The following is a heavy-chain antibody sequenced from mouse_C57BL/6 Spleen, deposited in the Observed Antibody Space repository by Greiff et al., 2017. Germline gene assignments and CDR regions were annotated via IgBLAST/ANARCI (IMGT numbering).Heavy chain of an antibody. Sequence: QVQLQQSGAELMKPGASVKLSCMATGYTFTGYWIEWVKQRPGHGLEWIGEILPGSGSTNYNEKFKGKATFTADTSSSTAYMQLRSLTTEDSAIYYCARKYPLCGKNAIAYWGQGTLVTVSA. CDR2: ILPGSGST. CDR1: GYTFTGYW. J-gene: IGHJ4*01. CDR3: ARKYPLCGKNAIAY. V-gene: IGHV1-9*01. D-gene: IGHD6-1*01.